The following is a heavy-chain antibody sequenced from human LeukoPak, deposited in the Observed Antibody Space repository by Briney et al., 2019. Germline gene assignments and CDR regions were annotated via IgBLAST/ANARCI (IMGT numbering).Heavy chain of an antibody. CDR1: GYTFTGYY. Sequence: GASVKVSCKASGYTFTGYYMHWVRQAPGQGLEWMGWINPNSGGTNYAQKFQGRVTMTRDTSISTAYMELSRLRSDDTAVYYCARVGETYYYDSSGYPDTRHYFDYWGQGTLVTVSS. V-gene: IGHV1-2*02. D-gene: IGHD3-22*01. CDR2: INPNSGGT. J-gene: IGHJ4*02. CDR3: ARVGETYYYDSSGYPDTRHYFDY.